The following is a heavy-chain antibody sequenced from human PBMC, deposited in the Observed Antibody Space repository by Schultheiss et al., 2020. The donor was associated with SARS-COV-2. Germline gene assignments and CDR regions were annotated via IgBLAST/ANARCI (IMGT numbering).Heavy chain of an antibody. Sequence: GGSLRLSCAASGFTFSSYSMNWVRQAPGKGLEWVAVISYDGSNKYYADSVKGRFTISRDNAKNSLYLQMNSLRAEDTAVYYCARGKRAHSVVVPAAITAVRDYWGQGTLVTVSS. CDR1: GFTFSSYS. CDR3: ARGKRAHSVVVPAAITAVRDY. J-gene: IGHJ4*02. CDR2: ISYDGSNK. V-gene: IGHV3-30*12. D-gene: IGHD2-2*02.